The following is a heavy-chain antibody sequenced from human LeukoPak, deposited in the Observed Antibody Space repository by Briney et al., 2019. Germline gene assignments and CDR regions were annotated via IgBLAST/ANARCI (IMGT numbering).Heavy chain of an antibody. D-gene: IGHD3-22*01. V-gene: IGHV3-48*04. CDR3: ARDWVYYDSSGYEKYFDY. Sequence: PGGSLRLSCAASGFTFSSYSMNWVRQAPGKGLEWVSYISSSSSTIYYADSVKGRFTISRDNAKNSLSLQMNSLRAEDTAVYYCARDWVYYDSSGYEKYFDYWGQGTLVTVSS. J-gene: IGHJ4*02. CDR1: GFTFSSYS. CDR2: ISSSSSTI.